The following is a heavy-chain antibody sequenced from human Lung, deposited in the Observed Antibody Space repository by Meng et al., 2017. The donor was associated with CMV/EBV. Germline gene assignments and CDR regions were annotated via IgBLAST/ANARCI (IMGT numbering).Heavy chain of an antibody. J-gene: IGHJ4*02. V-gene: IGHV3-7*01. CDR2: IKHDGSEE. Sequence: GESXKISCAASGFTFRTSWMSWVRQAPGRGLEWVANIKHDGSEEYYVDSLTGRFTISRDNAKNSLYLQMNSLRAEDTALYYCARDPGFGALDFLGQGALVTVSS. CDR1: GFTFRTSW. CDR3: ARDPGFGALDF. D-gene: IGHD3-10*01.